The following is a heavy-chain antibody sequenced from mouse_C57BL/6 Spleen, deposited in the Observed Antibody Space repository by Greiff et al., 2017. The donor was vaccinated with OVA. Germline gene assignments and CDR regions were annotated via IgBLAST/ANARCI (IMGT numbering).Heavy chain of an antibody. J-gene: IGHJ3*01. V-gene: IGHV1-26*01. CDR1: GYTFTDYY. Sequence: EVKLQQSGPELVKPGASVKISCKASGYTFTDYYMNWVKQSHGKSLEWIGDINPNNGGTSYNQKFKGKATLTVDKSSSTAYMELRSLTSEDSAVYYCAEIYYDYDGAYWGQGTLVTVSA. CDR2: INPNNGGT. CDR3: AEIYYDYDGAY. D-gene: IGHD2-4*01.